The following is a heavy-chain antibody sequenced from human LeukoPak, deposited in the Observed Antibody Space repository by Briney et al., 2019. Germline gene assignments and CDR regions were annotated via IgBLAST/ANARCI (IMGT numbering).Heavy chain of an antibody. CDR3: ARDFSLDPSYYYYMDV. J-gene: IGHJ6*03. CDR1: GYTFTSYY. Sequence: ASVKVSCKASGYTFTSYYMHWVRQAPGQGLEWMGIINPSGGSTSYAQKFQGRVTMTRDTSTSTVYMELSSLRSEDAAVYYCARDFSLDPSYYYYMDVWGKGTTVTVSS. V-gene: IGHV1-46*01. D-gene: IGHD3-16*01. CDR2: INPSGGST.